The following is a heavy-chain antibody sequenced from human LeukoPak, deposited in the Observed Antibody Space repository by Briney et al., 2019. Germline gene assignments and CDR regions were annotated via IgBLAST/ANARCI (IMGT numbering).Heavy chain of an antibody. V-gene: IGHV3-30*18. CDR3: AKDHERVWELHNSPFDY. CDR1: GFTFSRYG. J-gene: IGHJ4*02. D-gene: IGHD4-23*01. CDR2: ISYDGSNK. Sequence: GGSLRLSRVASGFTFSRYGMHCARQAPGKGLEWVAVISYDGSNKYYADSVKGRFTISRDNSKNTLYVQMNSLRAEDTAVYYCAKDHERVWELHNSPFDYWGQGTLVTVSS.